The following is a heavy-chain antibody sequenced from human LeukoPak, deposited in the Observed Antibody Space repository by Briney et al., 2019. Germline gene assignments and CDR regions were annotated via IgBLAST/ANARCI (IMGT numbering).Heavy chain of an antibody. D-gene: IGHD5-24*01. CDR1: GFTFSSYS. CDR3: AKDTGRDGYNWSLDY. Sequence: GGSLRLSCAASGFTFSSYSMNWVRQAPGKGLEWVSYISSSSSTIYYADSVKGRFTISRDNAKNSLYLQMNSLRAEDTALYCCAKDTGRDGYNWSLDYWGQGTLVTVSS. CDR2: ISSSSSTI. J-gene: IGHJ4*02. V-gene: IGHV3-48*04.